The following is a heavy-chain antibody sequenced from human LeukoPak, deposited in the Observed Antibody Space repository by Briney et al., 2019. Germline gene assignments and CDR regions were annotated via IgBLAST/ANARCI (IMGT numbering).Heavy chain of an antibody. CDR1: GFTFSSYA. CDR3: AKPQVVRGTPGTSDDY. V-gene: IGHV3-23*01. CDR2: ISGSGGST. Sequence: PGGPLRLSCAASGFTFSSYAMSWVRQAPGKGLEWFSAISGSGGSTYYADSVKGRFTISRDKSKNTPYLQMNSLRAEDTAVYYCAKPQVVRGTPGTSDDYWGEGNLVTVSS. D-gene: IGHD3-10*01. J-gene: IGHJ4*02.